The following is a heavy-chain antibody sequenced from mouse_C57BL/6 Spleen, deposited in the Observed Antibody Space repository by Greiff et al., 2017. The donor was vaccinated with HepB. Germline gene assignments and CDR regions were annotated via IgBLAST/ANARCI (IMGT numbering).Heavy chain of an antibody. V-gene: IGHV1-19*01. CDR3: AREGYDGYYIDY. CDR2: INPYNGGT. J-gene: IGHJ2*01. Sequence: VQLQQSGPVLVKPGASVKMSCKASGYTFTDYYMNWVKQSHGKSPEWIGVINPYNGGTSYNQKFKGKATLTVDKSSSTAYMELNSLTSEDSAVYYCAREGYDGYYIDYWGQGTTLTVSS. CDR1: GYTFTDYY. D-gene: IGHD2-3*01.